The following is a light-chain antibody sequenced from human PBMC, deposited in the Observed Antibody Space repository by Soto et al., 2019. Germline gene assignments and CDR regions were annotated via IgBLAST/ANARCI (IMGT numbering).Light chain of an antibody. J-gene: IGLJ1*01. CDR3: AAWDDRLNGNV. Sequence: QSVLTQPPSASGTPGQRVTISCSGNSSNIGSNTVNWYQHLPGTAPKLLMYSNNQRPSGVPDRFSGSKSGTSASLAISGLQSEDEADYYCAAWDDRLNGNVFGTGTKATVL. V-gene: IGLV1-44*01. CDR2: SNN. CDR1: SSNIGSNT.